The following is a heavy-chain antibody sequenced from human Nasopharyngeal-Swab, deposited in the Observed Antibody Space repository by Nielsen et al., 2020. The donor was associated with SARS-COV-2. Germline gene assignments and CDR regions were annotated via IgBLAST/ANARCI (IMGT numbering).Heavy chain of an antibody. V-gene: IGHV3-73*01. D-gene: IGHD2-15*01. CDR2: IRSKGNNYAT. CDR1: GFTFSASA. Sequence: GESLKISCAASGFTFSASAIHWVRQASGEGLEWVARIRSKGNNYATAYSASVKGRFIIFRDDPTNTAYLQMNSLKTEDTAMYYCTRCGRGCYSGRDYWGQGTLVTVSS. J-gene: IGHJ4*02. CDR3: TRCGRGCYSGRDY.